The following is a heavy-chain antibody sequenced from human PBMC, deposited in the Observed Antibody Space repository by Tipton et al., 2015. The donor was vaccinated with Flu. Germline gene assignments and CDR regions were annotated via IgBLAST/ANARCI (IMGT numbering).Heavy chain of an antibody. CDR3: AREGGVVVSDIYAFDI. J-gene: IGHJ3*02. D-gene: IGHD2-21*01. V-gene: IGHV3-30*19. Sequence: SLRLSCAASGFTFSNYGMHWLRQAAGKGLEWVSFISYDGRNKYYADSMRGRFTISRDNSKNTLYLQMHSLQTEDTAVYYCAREGGVVVSDIYAFDIWGQGTMVTVSS. CDR2: ISYDGRNK. CDR1: GFTFSNYG.